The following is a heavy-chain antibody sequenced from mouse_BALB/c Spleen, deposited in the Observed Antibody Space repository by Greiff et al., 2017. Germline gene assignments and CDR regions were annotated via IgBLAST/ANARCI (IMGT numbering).Heavy chain of an antibody. CDR1: GFTFTDYY. CDR3: ARDTAESEYFDY. CDR2: IRNKANGYTT. V-gene: IGHV7-3*02. J-gene: IGHJ2*01. Sequence: EVMLVESGGGLVQPGGSLRLSCATSGFTFTDYYMSWVRQPPGKALEWLGFIRNKANGYTTEYSASVKGRFTISRDNSQSILYLQMNTLRAEDSATYYCARDTAESEYFDYWGQGTTLTVSS.